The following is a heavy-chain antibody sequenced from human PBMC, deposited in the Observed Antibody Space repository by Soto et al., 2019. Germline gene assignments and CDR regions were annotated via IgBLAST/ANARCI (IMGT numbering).Heavy chain of an antibody. CDR3: ARSGYCSGGTCHPYYFDY. J-gene: IGHJ4*02. D-gene: IGHD2-15*01. Sequence: QLQLQESGPGLVKPSETLSLTCTVSGGSISSSNYYWGWIRQPPGKGLEWIGSIYYSGSTYYNPSFKSRVTISVDTSKNQFSLKLSSVTAADTAVYYCARSGYCSGGTCHPYYFDYWGQGTLVTVSS. CDR1: GGSISSSNYY. V-gene: IGHV4-39*01. CDR2: IYYSGST.